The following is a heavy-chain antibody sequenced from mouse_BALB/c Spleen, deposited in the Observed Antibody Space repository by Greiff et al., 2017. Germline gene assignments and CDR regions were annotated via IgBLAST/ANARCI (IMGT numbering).Heavy chain of an antibody. V-gene: IGHV14-3*02. J-gene: IGHJ1*01. D-gene: IGHD2-3*01. Sequence: EVQLVESGAELVKPGASVKLSCTASGFNIKDTYMHWVKQRPEQGLEWIGRIDPANGNTKYDPKFQGKATITADTSSNTAYLQLSSLTSEDTAVYYCALYDGYLSYWYFDVWGAGTTVTVSS. CDR3: ALYDGYLSYWYFDV. CDR2: IDPANGNT. CDR1: GFNIKDTY.